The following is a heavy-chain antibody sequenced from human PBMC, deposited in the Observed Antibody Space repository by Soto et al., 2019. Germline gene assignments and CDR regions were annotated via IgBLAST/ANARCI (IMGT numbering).Heavy chain of an antibody. V-gene: IGHV3-23*01. J-gene: IGHJ4*02. CDR3: ATDRDGYSYGYFDY. CDR1: GFTVSSYA. CDR2: FSGSGTST. Sequence: EVQLLESGGGLVQPGGSLRLSCAASGFTVSSYAMSWVRQAPGKGLEWVSAFSGSGTSTYYADSVKGRFTISRDTSKNKLYLQMNSLRAEYTAVNYCATDRDGYSYGYFDYWGQGTLVTVSS. D-gene: IGHD5-18*01.